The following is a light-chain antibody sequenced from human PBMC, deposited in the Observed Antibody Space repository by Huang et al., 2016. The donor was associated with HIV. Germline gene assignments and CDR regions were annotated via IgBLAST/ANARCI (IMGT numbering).Light chain of an antibody. Sequence: EIVMTQSPATLSVSPGERATLSCRAIQSVSSSLAWFQHKPGQAPRLLIYSVSTRATDIPARFSGSVSGTEFTLTISSLQSEDFAVYYCQQYINWPSFGGGTKVNIK. V-gene: IGKV3-15*01. J-gene: IGKJ4*01. CDR2: SVS. CDR1: QSVSSS. CDR3: QQYINWPS.